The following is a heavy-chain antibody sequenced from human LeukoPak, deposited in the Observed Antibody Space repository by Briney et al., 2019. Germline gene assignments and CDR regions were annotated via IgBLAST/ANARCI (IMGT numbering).Heavy chain of an antibody. V-gene: IGHV3-66*01. D-gene: IGHD3-3*02. CDR1: GFTFEDYA. Sequence: GGSLRLSCAASGFTFEDYAMHWVRQAPGKGLEWVSLIYSGGSTYYADSVKGRFTISRDNSNNTVYLQMNSLRAEDTAVYYCARAPSNAHFDYWGQGTLVTVSS. CDR3: ARAPSNAHFDY. CDR2: IYSGGST. J-gene: IGHJ4*02.